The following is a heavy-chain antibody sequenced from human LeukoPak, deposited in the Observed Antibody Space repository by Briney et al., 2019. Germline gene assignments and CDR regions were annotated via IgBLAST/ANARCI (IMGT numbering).Heavy chain of an antibody. CDR1: GFTFSSYE. Sequence: GGSLRLSCAASGFTFSSYEINWVRQAPGKGLEWVSYNSSSGSSIYYADSVKGRFTISRDNAKNSLYLQMNSLRAEDTAVYYCARDALYYGLDVWGQGTTVTVSS. V-gene: IGHV3-48*03. J-gene: IGHJ6*02. CDR3: ARDALYYGLDV. CDR2: NSSSGSSI.